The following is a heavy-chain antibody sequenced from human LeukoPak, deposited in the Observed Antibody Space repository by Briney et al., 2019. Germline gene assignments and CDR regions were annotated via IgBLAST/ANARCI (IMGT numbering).Heavy chain of an antibody. Sequence: ASVKVSCKASGYTFTGYYMHWVRQAPGQGLEWMGWISPDSGDTNYAQKFQGRVTTTRDTSISAAYMELSRLTSDDTAVFYCAREESSCSGGSCYIDYWGQGTLVTVSS. J-gene: IGHJ4*02. CDR1: GYTFTGYY. CDR2: ISPDSGDT. D-gene: IGHD2-15*01. V-gene: IGHV1-2*02. CDR3: AREESSCSGGSCYIDY.